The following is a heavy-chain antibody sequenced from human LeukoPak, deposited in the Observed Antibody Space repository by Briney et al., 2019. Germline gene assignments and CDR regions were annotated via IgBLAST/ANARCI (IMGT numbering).Heavy chain of an antibody. J-gene: IGHJ4*02. CDR2: IVVGSGNT. CDR3: AARATGDSSGYSCYFDY. Sequence: SVEVSCKASGFTFTSSAMQWVRQARGQRLEWIGWIVVGSGNTNYAQKFQERVTITRDMSTSTAYMEQSSLRSEDTAVYYCAARATGDSSGYSCYFDYWGQGTLVT. V-gene: IGHV1-58*02. D-gene: IGHD3-22*01. CDR1: GFTFTSSA.